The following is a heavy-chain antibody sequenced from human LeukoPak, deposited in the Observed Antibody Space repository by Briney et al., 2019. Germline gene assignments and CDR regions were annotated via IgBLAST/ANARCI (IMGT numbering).Heavy chain of an antibody. V-gene: IGHV3-66*02. Sequence: GGSLRLSCAASGFTVSSNYMSWVRQAPGKGLEWVSVIYSGGSTYYADSVKGRFTISRDNSKNTLYLQMNSLRAEDTAVYYCARDRYNSSSNFDYWGQGTLVTVSS. J-gene: IGHJ4*02. D-gene: IGHD6-13*01. CDR2: IYSGGST. CDR1: GFTVSSNY. CDR3: ARDRYNSSSNFDY.